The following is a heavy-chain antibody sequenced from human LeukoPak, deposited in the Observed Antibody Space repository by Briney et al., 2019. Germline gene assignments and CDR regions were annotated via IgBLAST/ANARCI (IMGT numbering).Heavy chain of an antibody. V-gene: IGHV4-31*03. Sequence: SETLSLTCTVSGGSTSSGGYYWSWIRQHPGKGLEWIGYIYYSGSTYYNPSLKSRVTISVDTYKNQFSLKLSSVTAADTAVYYCARAVGGYGDYRIFAYWGQGTLVTVSS. CDR3: ARAVGGYGDYRIFAY. D-gene: IGHD4-17*01. CDR2: IYYSGST. CDR1: GGSTSSGGYY. J-gene: IGHJ4*02.